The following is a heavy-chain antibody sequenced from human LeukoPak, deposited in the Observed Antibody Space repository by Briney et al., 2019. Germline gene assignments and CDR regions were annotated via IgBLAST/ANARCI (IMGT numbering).Heavy chain of an antibody. CDR1: GGSISSYY. CDR2: INHSGST. CDR3: ARGRKRSSTSRYYYYYYGMDV. D-gene: IGHD2-2*01. Sequence: PSETLSLTCTVSGGSISSYYWSWIRQPPGKGLEWIGEINHSGSTNYNPSLKSRVTISVDTSKNQFSLKLSSVTAADTAVYYCARGRKRSSTSRYYYYYYGMDVWGQGTTVTVSS. V-gene: IGHV4-34*01. J-gene: IGHJ6*02.